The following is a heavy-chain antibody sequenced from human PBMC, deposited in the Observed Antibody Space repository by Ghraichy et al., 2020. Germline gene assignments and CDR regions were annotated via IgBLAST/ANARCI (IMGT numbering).Heavy chain of an antibody. CDR3: ARGRIGVTQLWSRRSVEMATA. D-gene: IGHD5-24*01. CDR2: ISSSSSYI. J-gene: IGHJ4*02. CDR1: GFSFSSYS. V-gene: IGHV3-21*01. Sequence: GGSLRLSCAASGFSFSSYSMNWVRQAPGKGLEWVSSISSSSSYIYYADSVKGRFTISRDNAKNSLYLQMNSLRAEDTAVYYCARGRIGVTQLWSRRSVEMATAWGQGTLVTVSS.